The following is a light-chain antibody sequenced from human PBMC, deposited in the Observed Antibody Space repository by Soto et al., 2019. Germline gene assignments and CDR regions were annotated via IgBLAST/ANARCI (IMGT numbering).Light chain of an antibody. Sequence: QSVLTQSPSASASLGASVKLTCTLSSGHSSYAIAWHQQQPEKGPRYLMKLSSDGSHSKGDGIPDRFSGSSSGAERYLTISSLPSEDAADYYCKTCGNALVVFGRGTALTVL. CDR3: KTCGNALVV. CDR1: SGHSSYA. J-gene: IGLJ2*01. V-gene: IGLV4-69*01. CDR2: LSSDGSH.